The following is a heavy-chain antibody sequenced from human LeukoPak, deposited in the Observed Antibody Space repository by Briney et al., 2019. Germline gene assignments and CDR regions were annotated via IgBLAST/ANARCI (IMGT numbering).Heavy chain of an antibody. CDR1: GFIFSNYA. V-gene: IGHV3-48*04. J-gene: IGHJ4*02. CDR2: ISSSGSTI. Sequence: GGSLRLSCAASGFIFSNYAMHWVRQAPGKGLEWVSYISSSGSTIYYADSVKGRFTISRDNAKNSLYLQMNSLRAEDTAVYYCAGVPYYDFWSGFDYWGQGTLVTVSS. CDR3: AGVPYYDFWSGFDY. D-gene: IGHD3-3*01.